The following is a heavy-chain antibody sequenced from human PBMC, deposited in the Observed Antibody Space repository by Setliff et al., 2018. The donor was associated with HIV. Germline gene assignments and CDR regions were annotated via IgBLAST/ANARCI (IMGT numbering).Heavy chain of an antibody. V-gene: IGHV1-18*01. CDR3: ARAYYHDSSGCQGFDY. Sequence: ASVKVSCKTSGYTFSRYGFSWVRQAPGQGLEWMGWISAYNLNTNYAQKFQGRVTMTTDTSASTGYMELRSLRSDDTAVYYCARAYYHDSSGCQGFDYWGQGTLVTVSS. CDR2: ISAYNLNT. CDR1: GYTFSRYG. J-gene: IGHJ4*02. D-gene: IGHD3-22*01.